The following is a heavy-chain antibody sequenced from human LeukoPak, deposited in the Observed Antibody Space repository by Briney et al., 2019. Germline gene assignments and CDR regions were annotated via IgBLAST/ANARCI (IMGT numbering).Heavy chain of an antibody. J-gene: IGHJ4*02. V-gene: IGHV3-53*01. Sequence: GGSLRLSCAASGFTVSGNYMSWVRQAPGKGLEWVSVIYSGGSTYYADSVKGRFTISRDNSKNTLYLQMNSLRAEDTAVYYCARLNVEMATYFDYWGQGTLVTVSS. D-gene: IGHD5-24*01. CDR3: ARLNVEMATYFDY. CDR1: GFTVSGNY. CDR2: IYSGGST.